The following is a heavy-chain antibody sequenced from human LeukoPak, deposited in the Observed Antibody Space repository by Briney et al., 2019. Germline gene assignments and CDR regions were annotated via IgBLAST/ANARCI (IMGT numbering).Heavy chain of an antibody. CDR2: ISWNSGSI. J-gene: IGHJ3*02. CDR3: AKVTNGCSCGTCYAVGAFDI. D-gene: IGHD2-15*01. Sequence: GGSLRLSCAASGFTFDDYAMHWVRQAPGKGLEWVSGISWNSGSIGYADSVKGRFTISRDNAKNSLYLQMNSLRAEDTALYYCAKVTNGCSCGTCYAVGAFDIWGQGTMVTVSS. V-gene: IGHV3-9*01. CDR1: GFTFDDYA.